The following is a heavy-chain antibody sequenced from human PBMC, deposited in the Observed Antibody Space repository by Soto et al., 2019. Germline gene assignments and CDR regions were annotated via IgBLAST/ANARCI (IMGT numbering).Heavy chain of an antibody. J-gene: IGHJ6*02. V-gene: IGHV4-31*03. CDR2: IYYSGST. Sequence: SETLSLTCTVSGGSISSGGYYWSWIRQHPGKGLEWIGYIYYSGSTYYNPSLKSRVTMSADTSKNQFSLRLNSVTAADTAVYYCARDGSDSYGLDVWGQGTTVTVSS. D-gene: IGHD3-10*01. CDR1: GGSISSGGYY. CDR3: ARDGSDSYGLDV.